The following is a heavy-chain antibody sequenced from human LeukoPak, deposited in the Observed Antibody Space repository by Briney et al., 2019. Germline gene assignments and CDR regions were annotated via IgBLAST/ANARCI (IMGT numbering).Heavy chain of an antibody. D-gene: IGHD7-27*01. Sequence: ASETLSLTCAVHGGSFSGYLWSWIRQSPGKGLEWIGESTYSGSTNYNPSLKSRVTISVDTSKNLFSLNLTSVTAADTAVYYCTRSGLTGMGKYPRTPSYYSGMDVWGQGTAVAVSS. CDR3: TRSGLTGMGKYPRTPSYYSGMDV. CDR1: GGSFSGYL. J-gene: IGHJ6*02. V-gene: IGHV4-34*01. CDR2: STYSGST.